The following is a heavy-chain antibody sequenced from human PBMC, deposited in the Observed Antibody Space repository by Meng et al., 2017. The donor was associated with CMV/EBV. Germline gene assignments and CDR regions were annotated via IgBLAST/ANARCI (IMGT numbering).Heavy chain of an antibody. Sequence: LRLSCTVSGGSISSGGYYWSWIRQHPGKGLEWIGYIYHSGSTYYNPSLKSRVTISVDTSKNQFSLKLSSVTAADTAVYYCARVRLVGDAFDIWGQGTMVTVSS. D-gene: IGHD2-2*01. V-gene: IGHV4-31*03. CDR1: GGSISSGGYY. J-gene: IGHJ3*02. CDR3: ARVRLVGDAFDI. CDR2: IYHSGST.